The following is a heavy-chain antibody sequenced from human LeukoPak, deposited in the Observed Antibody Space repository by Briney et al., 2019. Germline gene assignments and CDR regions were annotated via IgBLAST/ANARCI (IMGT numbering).Heavy chain of an antibody. CDR2: ISYDESNK. J-gene: IGHJ4*02. V-gene: IGHV3-30*18. CDR1: GFIFSSYG. Sequence: PGGSLRLSCAVSGFIFSSYGMHWVRQAPGKGLEWVAAISYDESNKYYADSVKGRFTISRDNYENTLYLQMNSLRAEDTAVYYCAKDRGSGSYPSPLFDYWGRGILVTVSS. CDR3: AKDRGSGSYPSPLFDY. D-gene: IGHD3-10*01.